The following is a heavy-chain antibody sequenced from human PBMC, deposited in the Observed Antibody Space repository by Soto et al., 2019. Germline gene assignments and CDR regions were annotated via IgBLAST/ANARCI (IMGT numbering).Heavy chain of an antibody. V-gene: IGHV4-59*12. J-gene: IGHJ4*02. Sequence: PSETLSLTCNVSGGSIINYYWSWIRQSPGKGLEWIGYISYTGSTRYSPSFQGQVTISADKSISTAYLQWSSLKASDTAMYYCARLADIVATSWGYFDYGGKGPLVTVSS. D-gene: IGHD5-12*01. CDR2: ISYTGST. CDR3: ARLADIVATSWGYFDY. CDR1: GGSIINYY.